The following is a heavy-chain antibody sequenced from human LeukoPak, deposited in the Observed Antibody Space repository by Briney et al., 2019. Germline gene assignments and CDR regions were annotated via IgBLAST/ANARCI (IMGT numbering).Heavy chain of an antibody. CDR3: ARDLAGYYDSSGYYGAFDI. Sequence: ASVKVSCKASGGTFSSYAISWVRQAPGQGLEWMGRIIPILGIANYAQKFQGRVTITADKSTSTAYMELSSLRSEDTAVYYCARDLAGYYDSSGYYGAFDIWGQGTMVTVSS. V-gene: IGHV1-69*04. J-gene: IGHJ3*02. CDR1: GGTFSSYA. D-gene: IGHD3-22*01. CDR2: IIPILGIA.